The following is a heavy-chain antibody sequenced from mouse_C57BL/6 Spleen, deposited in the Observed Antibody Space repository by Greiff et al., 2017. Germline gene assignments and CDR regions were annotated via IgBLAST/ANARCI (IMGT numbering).Heavy chain of an antibody. CDR3: AREGYDDYYAMDY. D-gene: IGHD2-2*01. CDR2: ISYSGST. V-gene: IGHV3-8*01. Sequence: DVKLVESGPGLAKPSQTLSLTCSVTGYSITSDYWNWIRKFPGNKLEYMGYISYSGSTYYNPSLKSRISITRDTSKNQYYLQLNSVTTEDTATYYCAREGYDDYYAMDYWGQGTSVTVSS. CDR1: GYSITSDY. J-gene: IGHJ4*01.